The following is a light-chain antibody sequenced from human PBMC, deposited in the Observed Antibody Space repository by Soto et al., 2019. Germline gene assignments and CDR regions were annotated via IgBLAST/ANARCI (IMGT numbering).Light chain of an antibody. CDR1: QSVSTNS. Sequence: EIVLTQSPDTLSLSPGERATLSCRASQSVSTNSLAWYQQRPGQAPRPLIYGASSRATGTPDRFSGSGSGTDFTLIISRLESEDFAVYYCQQYGSSVLTFGGGTKVEIK. V-gene: IGKV3-20*01. J-gene: IGKJ4*01. CDR2: GAS. CDR3: QQYGSSVLT.